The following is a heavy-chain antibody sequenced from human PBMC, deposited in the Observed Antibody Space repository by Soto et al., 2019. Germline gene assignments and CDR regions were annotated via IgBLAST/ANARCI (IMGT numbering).Heavy chain of an antibody. V-gene: IGHV3-53*01. CDR1: GFTVSSRH. D-gene: IGHD6-13*01. CDR3: ARDLGSPDDY. J-gene: IGHJ4*02. Sequence: EVQLVESGGGLIQPGGSLRLSCAAFGFTVSSRHMSWVRQAPGKGLEWVSVIYSGGSTYYADSVKGRFTISRDNFKNTLYLQMNSLRVEDTAVYHCARDLGSPDDYWGQGTLVTVSS. CDR2: IYSGGST.